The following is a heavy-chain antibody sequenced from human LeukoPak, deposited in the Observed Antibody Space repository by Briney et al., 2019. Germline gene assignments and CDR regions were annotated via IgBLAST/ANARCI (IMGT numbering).Heavy chain of an antibody. V-gene: IGHV3-30*05. CDR2: ISYDGSNK. D-gene: IGHD3-3*01. Sequence: EPGRSLRLSCAASGFTFSSYGMHWVRQAPGKGLEWVAVISYDGSNKYYADSVKGRFTISRDNSKNTLYLQMNSLRAEDTAVYYCARGRLITIFGVVIMDYFDYWGQGTLVTVSS. J-gene: IGHJ4*02. CDR3: ARGRLITIFGVVIMDYFDY. CDR1: GFTFSSYG.